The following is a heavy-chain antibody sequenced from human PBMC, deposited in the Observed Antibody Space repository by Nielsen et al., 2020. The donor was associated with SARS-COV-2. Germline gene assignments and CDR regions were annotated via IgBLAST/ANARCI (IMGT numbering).Heavy chain of an antibody. CDR3: AKAGTTALDY. CDR1: GFIFTYYS. Sequence: GESLKISCEASGFIFTYYSLNWVRQAPEKGLEWVSAISGSGGSTYYADSVKGRFTISRDNSKNTLYLQMNSLRAEDTAVYYCAKAGTTALDYWGQGTLVTVSS. J-gene: IGHJ4*02. V-gene: IGHV3-23*01. D-gene: IGHD1-1*01. CDR2: ISGSGGST.